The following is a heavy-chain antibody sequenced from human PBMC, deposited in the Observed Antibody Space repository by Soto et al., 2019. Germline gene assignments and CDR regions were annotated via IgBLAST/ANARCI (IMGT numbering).Heavy chain of an antibody. CDR2: ISSGGETI. Sequence: GGSLRLSCAAPGFAFSGYTMNWVRQAPGKGLEWVSHISSGGETIYYSASVKGRFIISGDNAKNLLYLQMNSLTDDDTAVYYCAREPLGMDVWGQGTTVTVSS. CDR1: GFAFSGYT. V-gene: IGHV3-48*02. J-gene: IGHJ6*02. CDR3: AREPLGMDV.